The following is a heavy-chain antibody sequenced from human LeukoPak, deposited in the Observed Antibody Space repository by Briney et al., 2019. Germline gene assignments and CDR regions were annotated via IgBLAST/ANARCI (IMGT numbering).Heavy chain of an antibody. CDR3: ARVWQWLENNWFDP. J-gene: IGHJ5*02. V-gene: IGHV1-2*04. CDR2: INPNSGGT. CDR1: GYTFTGYY. Sequence: ASVKVSCKASGYTFTGYYMHWVRQAPGQGLGWMGWINPNSGGTNYAQKFQGWVTMTRDTSISTAYMELSRLRSDDTAVYYCARVWQWLENNWFDPWGQGTLVTVSS. D-gene: IGHD6-19*01.